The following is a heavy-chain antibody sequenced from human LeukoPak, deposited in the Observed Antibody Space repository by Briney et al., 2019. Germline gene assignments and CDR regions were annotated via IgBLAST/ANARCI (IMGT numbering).Heavy chain of an antibody. D-gene: IGHD2-15*01. CDR2: MYLSGTT. CDR1: GDSINSLDL. J-gene: IGHJ6*02. CDR3: ATQGGYCSGGHCYSDYYYGMDV. V-gene: IGHV4-4*02. Sequence: SGTLSLTCTVSGDSINSLDLWSWVRQPPGKGLEWIGEMYLSGTTHSNPSVKSRVTISIDKSKNQFFLNLSSVTAADTAVYYCATQGGYCSGGHCYSDYYYGMDVWGQGTTVTVSS.